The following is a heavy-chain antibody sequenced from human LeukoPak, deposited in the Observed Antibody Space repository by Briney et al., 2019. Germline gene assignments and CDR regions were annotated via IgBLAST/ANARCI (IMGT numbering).Heavy chain of an antibody. D-gene: IGHD3-22*01. Sequence: GGSLRLSCEASGFTFRSYWMHWVRQAPGKGLVWVSRINSDGSITFYADSVQGRFTSSRDNAKNTLTLQMHSLRVEDTAVYYCVRSLGHYDTWGQGSLVTVSS. CDR1: GFTFRSYW. V-gene: IGHV3-74*01. CDR2: INSDGSIT. J-gene: IGHJ5*02. CDR3: VRSLGHYDT.